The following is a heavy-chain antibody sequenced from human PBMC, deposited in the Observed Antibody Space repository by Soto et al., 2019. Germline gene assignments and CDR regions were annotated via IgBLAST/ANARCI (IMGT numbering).Heavy chain of an antibody. CDR1: GYTFSSYA. D-gene: IGHD3-10*01. CDR3: ARGGPPIDY. Sequence: QVQLVQSGAEEKKPGASVKDSCKASGYTFSSYAMHWVRQAPGQRLEWMGWINAGNGNTKYSQKFQGRVTITRDTSASTAYMELSIQRSEGTAVYYCARGGPPIDYWSHGTLVTVSS. J-gene: IGHJ4*01. V-gene: IGHV1-3*05. CDR2: INAGNGNT.